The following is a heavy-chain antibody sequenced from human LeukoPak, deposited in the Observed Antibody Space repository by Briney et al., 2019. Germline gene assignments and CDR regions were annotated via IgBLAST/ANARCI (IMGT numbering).Heavy chain of an antibody. Sequence: GGSLRLSCAASGFTFSSYWMSWVRQAPGKGLEWVANIKQDGSERYYVDSVKGRFTISRDNSKNTLYLQMNSLRAEDTAVYYCARGTSGYSYGYDYYYYYMDVWGKGTTVTVSS. D-gene: IGHD5-18*01. V-gene: IGHV3-7*01. CDR1: GFTFSSYW. CDR3: ARGTSGYSYGYDYYYYYMDV. J-gene: IGHJ6*03. CDR2: IKQDGSER.